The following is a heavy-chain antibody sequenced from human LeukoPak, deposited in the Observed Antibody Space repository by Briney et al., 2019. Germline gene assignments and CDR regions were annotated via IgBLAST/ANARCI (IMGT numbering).Heavy chain of an antibody. CDR1: GFTFSSYG. Sequence: GRSLRLSCATSGFTFSSYGMHWVRQAPGKGLEWVAFIRYDGSNKYYADSVKGRFTISRDNSKNTLYLQMNSLRAEDTAVYYCAKDGWEERTNGVCYLDYWGQGTLVTVSS. CDR2: IRYDGSNK. J-gene: IGHJ4*02. D-gene: IGHD2-8*01. V-gene: IGHV3-30*02. CDR3: AKDGWEERTNGVCYLDY.